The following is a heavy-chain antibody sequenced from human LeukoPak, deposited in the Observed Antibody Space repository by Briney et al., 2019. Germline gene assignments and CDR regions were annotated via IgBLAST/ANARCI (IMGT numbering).Heavy chain of an antibody. D-gene: IGHD3-10*01. CDR3: ARDKLWFGELFGDY. J-gene: IGHJ4*02. Sequence: GGSLRLSCAASGFTFSSYAMSWVRQAPGKGLEWVSAISGSGGSTYYADSVKGRFTISRDNSKNTLYLQMNSLRAEDTAVYYCARDKLWFGELFGDYWGQGTLVTVSS. CDR2: ISGSGGST. CDR1: GFTFSSYA. V-gene: IGHV3-23*01.